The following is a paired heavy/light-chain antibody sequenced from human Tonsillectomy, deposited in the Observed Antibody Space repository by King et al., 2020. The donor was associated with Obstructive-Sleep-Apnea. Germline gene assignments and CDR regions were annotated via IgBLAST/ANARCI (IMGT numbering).Light chain of an antibody. J-gene: IGLJ3*02. CDR2: EVT. Sequence: QSALTQPPSVSGSPGQSVTISCTGTSSNVGAYNRVSWFQQPPGTAPKLIIYEVTNRPSGVPDRFAGSKSGNTASLTISGLQAEDEADYYCSSYTSSSTLVFGGGTKLTVL. CDR1: SSNVGAYNR. CDR3: SSYTSSSTLV. V-gene: IGLV2-18*02.
Heavy chain of an antibody. D-gene: IGHD3-22*01. Sequence: QVQLVESGGGVDQPGRSLRLSCAASGFSFSYYGMHWVRQAPGKGLEWVAIVSTDGSRRYYADSVRGRFTISRDNSKNTLYLQMNSLRVEDTALYYCARDLDVSGYFSYFDDWGQGTLVTVSS. CDR2: VSTDGSRR. V-gene: IGHV3-30*03. CDR1: GFSFSYYG. CDR3: ARDLDVSGYFSYFDD. J-gene: IGHJ4*02.